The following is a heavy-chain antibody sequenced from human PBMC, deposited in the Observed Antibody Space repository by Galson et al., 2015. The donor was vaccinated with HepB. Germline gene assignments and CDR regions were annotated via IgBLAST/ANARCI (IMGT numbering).Heavy chain of an antibody. D-gene: IGHD4-17*01. Sequence: SLRLSCAASGFTFSDYYMSWIRQAPGKGLEWVSYISSSSSYTNYADSVKGRFTISRVNAKNSRYLQMNGLRAEDTAVYYCARVAASDYGDHTHFDYWGQGTLVTVSS. CDR2: ISSSSSYT. V-gene: IGHV3-11*06. CDR3: ARVAASDYGDHTHFDY. CDR1: GFTFSDYY. J-gene: IGHJ4*02.